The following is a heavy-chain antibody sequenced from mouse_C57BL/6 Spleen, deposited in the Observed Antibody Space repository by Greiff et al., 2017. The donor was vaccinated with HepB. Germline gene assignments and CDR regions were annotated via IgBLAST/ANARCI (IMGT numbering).Heavy chain of an antibody. Sequence: EVKLVESGGGLVKPGGSLKLSCAASGFTFSSYAMSWVRQTPEKRLEWVATISDGGSYTYYPDNVKGRFTISRDNAKNNLYLQMSHLKSEDTAMYYCARDYDSYWYFDVWGTGTTVTVSS. CDR1: GFTFSSYA. CDR3: ARDYDSYWYFDV. V-gene: IGHV5-4*01. D-gene: IGHD2-4*01. J-gene: IGHJ1*03. CDR2: ISDGGSYT.